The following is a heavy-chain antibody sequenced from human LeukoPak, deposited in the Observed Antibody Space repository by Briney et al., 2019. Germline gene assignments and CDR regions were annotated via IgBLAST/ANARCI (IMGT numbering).Heavy chain of an antibody. CDR3: ATLGVDY. V-gene: IGHV3-7*01. D-gene: IGHD3-3*02. CDR1: GFTFSSYW. CDR2: IKPDGSEM. J-gene: IGHJ4*02. Sequence: PGGSLRLSCAASGFTFSSYWMSWVRQAPGRGLYWVASIKPDGSEMKYVDSVKGRFTISRDNAKNSVYLQMNSLRAEETAVYHCATLGVDYWGQGTLVTVSS.